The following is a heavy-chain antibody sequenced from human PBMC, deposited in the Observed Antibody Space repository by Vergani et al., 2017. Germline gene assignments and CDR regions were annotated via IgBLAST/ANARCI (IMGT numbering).Heavy chain of an antibody. CDR1: GGSISAGYYF. D-gene: IGHD6-19*01. CDR2: ISASGNA. J-gene: IGHJ3*01. V-gene: IGHV4-61*02. Sequence: QVQLQASGPGRVKPSQTLSLTCTMSGGSISAGYYFWSWIRQPAGKGLEWLGHISASGNASHSPSLKTRASMSVDTSKNQFSLTVKSVTAADAAIYFCARRSGGYSGGKVHPLRTAFDVWGHGTVVTVSS. CDR3: ARRSGGYSGGKVHPLRTAFDV.